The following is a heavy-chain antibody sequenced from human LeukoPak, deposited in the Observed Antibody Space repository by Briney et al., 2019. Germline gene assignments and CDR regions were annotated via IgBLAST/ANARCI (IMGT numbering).Heavy chain of an antibody. CDR1: GYTFTSYS. Sequence: GASVTVSFTASGYTFTSYSMHWVRQAPGQTLEWMGWINTGNGNTKYSQKFQGRVTLTRDTSASTAYMELSSLRSEDTAVYFCAGLCSSGFGVDYWGQGTVVTVSS. J-gene: IGHJ4*02. V-gene: IGHV1-3*04. D-gene: IGHD6-19*01. CDR2: INTGNGNT. CDR3: AGLCSSGFGVDY.